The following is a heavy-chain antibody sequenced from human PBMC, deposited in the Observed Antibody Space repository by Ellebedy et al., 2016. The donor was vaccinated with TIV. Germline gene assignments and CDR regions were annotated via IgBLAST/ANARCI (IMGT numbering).Heavy chain of an antibody. D-gene: IGHD3-10*01. CDR3: ARECLSMVRGVSPAPGCTWDYYGMDV. CDR2: INPSGGST. CDR1: GYTFTSYY. V-gene: IGHV1-46*01. Sequence: ASVKVSXKASGYTFTSYYMHWVRQAPGQGLEWMGIINPSGGSTSYAQKFQGRVTMTRDTSTSTVYMELSSLRSEDTAVYYCARECLSMVRGVSPAPGCTWDYYGMDVWGQGTTVTVSS. J-gene: IGHJ6*02.